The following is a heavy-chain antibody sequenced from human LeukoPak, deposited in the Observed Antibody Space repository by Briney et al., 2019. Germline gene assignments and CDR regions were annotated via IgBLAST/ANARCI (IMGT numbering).Heavy chain of an antibody. V-gene: IGHV3-7*02. CDR2: IKQDGSEK. D-gene: IGHD3-9*01. Sequence: GGSLRLSCAASGFTFSSYWMSWVRQAPGKGLEWVANIKQDGSEKYYVDSVKGRFTISRDKAKNSLYLQMNSLRAEDTAVYYCAVLRYFDWSLNYGGQGTLGTVS. CDR3: AVLRYFDWSLNY. CDR1: GFTFSSYW. J-gene: IGHJ4*02.